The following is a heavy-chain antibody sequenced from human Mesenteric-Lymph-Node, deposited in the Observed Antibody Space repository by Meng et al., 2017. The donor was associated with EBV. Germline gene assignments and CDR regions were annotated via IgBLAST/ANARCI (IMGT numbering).Heavy chain of an antibody. V-gene: IGHV4-34*01. D-gene: IGHD6-6*01. CDR2: INHSGGT. CDR1: GGPFSGYY. Sequence: VHLQQWGAGLLKPAGTLALTCAVYGGPFSGYYWSWIRQPPGKGLEWIGEINHSGGTNYNPSLKSRVTISVDTSKNQFSLKLSSVTAADTAVYYCARGPYSSYDYWGQGTLVTVSS. J-gene: IGHJ4*02. CDR3: ARGPYSSYDY.